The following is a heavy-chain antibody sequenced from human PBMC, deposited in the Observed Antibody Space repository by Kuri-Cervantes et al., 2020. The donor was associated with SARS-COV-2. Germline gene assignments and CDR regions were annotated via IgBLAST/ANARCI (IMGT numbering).Heavy chain of an antibody. Sequence: GESPQISCAATGFPFSNYAMSWVRTARGKGLEWVSAIRGSCGSTYYADSVKGRFTISRVNSKNTLYLQMNSLSAEDTAVYYCANNAHYYGSGTSVDYFDYWGQGTLVTVSS. V-gene: IGHV3-23*01. D-gene: IGHD3-10*01. CDR2: IRGSCGST. CDR1: GFPFSNYA. CDR3: ANNAHYYGSGTSVDYFDY. J-gene: IGHJ4*02.